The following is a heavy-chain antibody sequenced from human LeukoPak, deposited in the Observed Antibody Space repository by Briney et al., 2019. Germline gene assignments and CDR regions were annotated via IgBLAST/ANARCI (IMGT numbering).Heavy chain of an antibody. J-gene: IGHJ4*02. V-gene: IGHV3-30*02. CDR3: ARLMVGQAGVGATHFDY. D-gene: IGHD1-26*01. CDR1: GFTFSTYG. CDR2: IRHDGTEK. Sequence: GGSLRLSCVVSGFTFSTYGMHWVRQAPGKGLEWMTFIRHDGTEKYYADFVKGRFTISRDNSRNTLYLQVNSLGPKDTAVYYCARLMVGQAGVGATHFDYWGQGTLVSVSS.